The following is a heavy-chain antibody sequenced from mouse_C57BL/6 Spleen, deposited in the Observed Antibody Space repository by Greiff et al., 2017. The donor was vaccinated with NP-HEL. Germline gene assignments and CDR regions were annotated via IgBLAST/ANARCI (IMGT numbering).Heavy chain of an antibody. CDR1: GYTFTSYW. J-gene: IGHJ4*01. V-gene: IGHV1-64*01. Sequence: QVQLQQPGAELVKPGASVKLSCKASGYTFTSYWMHWVKQRPGQGLEWIGMIHPNSGSTNYNEKFKSKATLTVDKSSSTAYMQLSSLTSEDSAVYYCAREGGNYVDPYAMDYWGQGTSVTVSS. D-gene: IGHD2-1*01. CDR3: AREGGNYVDPYAMDY. CDR2: IHPNSGST.